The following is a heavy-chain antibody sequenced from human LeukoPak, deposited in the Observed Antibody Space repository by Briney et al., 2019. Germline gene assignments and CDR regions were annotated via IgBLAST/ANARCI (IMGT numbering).Heavy chain of an antibody. CDR3: ATQRIVGAIEN. CDR2: INAGNGNT. J-gene: IGHJ4*02. D-gene: IGHD1-26*01. V-gene: IGHV1-3*01. CDR1: GYTFTSYG. Sequence: ASVKVSCKASGYTFTSYGISWVRQAPGQGLEWMGWINAGNGNTKYSQNFQGRVTLTRDTSASTAYMELSSLRSEDTAVYYCATQRIVGAIENWGQGTLVTVSS.